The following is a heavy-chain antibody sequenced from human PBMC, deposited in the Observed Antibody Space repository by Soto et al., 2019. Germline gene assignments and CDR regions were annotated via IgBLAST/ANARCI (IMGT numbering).Heavy chain of an antibody. Sequence: QVQLQESGPGLVKPSQTLSLTCTVSGGSISSGGYYWSWIRQHPGKGLEWIGYIYYSGSTYYNPSLKSRVTISVDTSKNQFSLKLSSVTAEDTAVYYCARGLLWFGELLSPYFDYWGQGTLVTVSS. CDR2: IYYSGST. D-gene: IGHD3-10*01. J-gene: IGHJ4*02. CDR1: GGSISSGGYY. CDR3: ARGLLWFGELLSPYFDY. V-gene: IGHV4-31*03.